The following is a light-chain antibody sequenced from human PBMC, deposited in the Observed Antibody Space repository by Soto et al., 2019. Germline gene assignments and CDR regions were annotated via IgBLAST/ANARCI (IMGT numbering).Light chain of an antibody. Sequence: EVVLTQSPGTLSLSPGERVTLSCRASQSVASSYLAWYQQKPGRAPRLLFYSASSRATGIPDRFSGSGSGTDFTLTISSLQPEDVATYYGQRTYNAAYTFGQGTKLEIK. J-gene: IGKJ2*01. CDR3: QRTYNAAYT. V-gene: IGKV3-20*01. CDR1: QSVASSY. CDR2: SAS.